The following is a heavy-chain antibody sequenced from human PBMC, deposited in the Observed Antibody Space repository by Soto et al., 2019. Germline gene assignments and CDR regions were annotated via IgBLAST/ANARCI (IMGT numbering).Heavy chain of an antibody. V-gene: IGHV3-23*01. CDR2: ISGSGGST. J-gene: IGHJ2*01. CDR1: GLTFSSYA. CDR3: AKTLIVVVIPQLPDFDL. Sequence: PGGSLRLSCAASGLTFSSYAMSWVRQAPGKGLEWVSAISGSGGSTYYADSVKGRFTISRDNSKNTLYLQMNSLRAEDTAVYYCAKTLIVVVIPQLPDFDLWGRGTLVTAPQ. D-gene: IGHD3-22*01.